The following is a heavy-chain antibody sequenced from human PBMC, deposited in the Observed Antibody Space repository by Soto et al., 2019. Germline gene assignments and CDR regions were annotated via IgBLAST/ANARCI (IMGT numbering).Heavy chain of an antibody. CDR1: GYTFTSFG. J-gene: IGHJ5*02. D-gene: IGHD6-6*01. CDR3: ARDQEYSTSGLYWFDL. CDR2: ISAYNGDT. V-gene: IGHV1-18*04. Sequence: VQLVQSGAEVKKPGASVKVSCKASGYTFTSFGITWVRQAPGQDLEWLGWISAYNGDTNYAPRLQGRVTTTTDTSTSTVYMELKSLKSDDTAVYYCARDQEYSTSGLYWFDLWGQGTLVTVSS.